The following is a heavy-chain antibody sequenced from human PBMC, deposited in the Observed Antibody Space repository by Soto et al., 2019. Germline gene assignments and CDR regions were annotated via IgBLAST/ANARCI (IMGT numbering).Heavy chain of an antibody. CDR1: GGSFSGYY. D-gene: IGHD3-22*01. V-gene: IGHV4-34*01. Sequence: SETLSLTCAVYGGSFSGYYWSWIRQPPGKGLEWIGEINHSGSTNYNPSLKSRVTISVDTSKNQFSLKLSSVTAADTAVYYCARGARTYYYDSSGYYYGYWGQGTLVTVSS. J-gene: IGHJ4*02. CDR2: INHSGST. CDR3: ARGARTYYYDSSGYYYGY.